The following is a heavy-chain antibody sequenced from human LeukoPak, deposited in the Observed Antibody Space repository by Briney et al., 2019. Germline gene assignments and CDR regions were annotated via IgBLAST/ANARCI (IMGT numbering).Heavy chain of an antibody. J-gene: IGHJ4*02. CDR2: ISSSGSTI. D-gene: IGHD6-19*01. CDR1: GFTFSDYY. Sequence: GGSLRLSCAASGFTFSDYYMSWIRQAPGKGLEWVSYISSSGSTIYYADSVKGRFTISRDNAKNSLYLQMNSLRAEDTAVYYCAREYSSGYYYFDYWGQGTLVTVSS. V-gene: IGHV3-11*01. CDR3: AREYSSGYYYFDY.